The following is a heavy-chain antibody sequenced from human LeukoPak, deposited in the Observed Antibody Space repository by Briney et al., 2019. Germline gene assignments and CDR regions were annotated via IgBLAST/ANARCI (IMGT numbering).Heavy chain of an antibody. CDR1: GFTFSSYG. Sequence: PGRSLRLSCAASGFTFSSYGMHWVRQAPGKGLKWVAVIWYDGSNKYYADSVKGRFTISRDNSKNTLYLQMNSLRADATAVYYCPREEGSGRQPLDYCGQESLFTVSS. D-gene: IGHD1-26*01. CDR2: IWYDGSNK. V-gene: IGHV3-33*01. CDR3: PREEGSGRQPLDY. J-gene: IGHJ4*02.